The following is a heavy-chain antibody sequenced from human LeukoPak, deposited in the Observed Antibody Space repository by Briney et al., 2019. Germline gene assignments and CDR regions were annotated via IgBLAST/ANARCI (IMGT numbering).Heavy chain of an antibody. D-gene: IGHD4-17*01. V-gene: IGHV1-2*02. CDR2: INPNSGGT. CDR1: EYTFTDYY. CDR3: ARVSPTVTTFDY. Sequence: ASVKVSCKASEYTFTDYYIHWVRQAPGQGLEWMGWINPNSGGTNYAQKFQGRVTMTRDTSISTAYMEVSRLRSDDTAVYYCARVSPTVTTFDYWGQGTLVTVSS. J-gene: IGHJ4*02.